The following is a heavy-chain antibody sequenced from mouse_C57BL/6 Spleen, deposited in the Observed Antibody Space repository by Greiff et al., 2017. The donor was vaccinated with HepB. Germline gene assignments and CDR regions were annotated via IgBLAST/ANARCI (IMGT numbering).Heavy chain of an antibody. CDR1: GYAFSSYW. Sequence: VQLQQSGAELVKPGASVKISCKASGYAFSSYWMNWVKQRPGKGLEWIGQIYPGDGDTNYNGKFKGKATLTADKSSSTAYMQLSSLTSEDSAVYFCARWNYYYGSSYDYYAMDYWGQGTSVTVSS. CDR3: ARWNYYYGSSYDYYAMDY. CDR2: IYPGDGDT. D-gene: IGHD1-1*01. J-gene: IGHJ4*01. V-gene: IGHV1-80*01.